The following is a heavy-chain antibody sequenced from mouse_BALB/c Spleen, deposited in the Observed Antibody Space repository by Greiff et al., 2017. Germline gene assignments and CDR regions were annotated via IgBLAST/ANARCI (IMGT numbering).Heavy chain of an antibody. CDR2: IWAGGST. CDR3: ARGGYYGNYHAMDY. V-gene: IGHV2-9*02. Sequence: VQGVESGPGLVAPSQSLSITCTVSGFSLTSYGVHWVRQPPGKGLEWLGVIWAGGSTNYNSALMSRLSISKDNSKSQVFLKMNSLQTDDTAMYYCARGGYYGNYHAMDYWGQGTSVTVSS. CDR1: GFSLTSYG. J-gene: IGHJ4*01. D-gene: IGHD2-1*01.